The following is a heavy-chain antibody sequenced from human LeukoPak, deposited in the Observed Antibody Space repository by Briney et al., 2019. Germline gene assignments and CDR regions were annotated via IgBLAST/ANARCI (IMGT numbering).Heavy chain of an antibody. Sequence: PSQTLSLTCTVSGGSISSGGYYWSWVRQHPGKGLEWIGYIYYSGSTYYNPSLKSRVTISVDTSKTQFSLKLSSVTAADTAVYYCARANCGGGSCYSDYWGQGTLVTVSS. CDR3: ARANCGGGSCYSDY. J-gene: IGHJ4*02. CDR2: IYYSGST. CDR1: GGSISSGGYY. V-gene: IGHV4-31*03. D-gene: IGHD2-15*01.